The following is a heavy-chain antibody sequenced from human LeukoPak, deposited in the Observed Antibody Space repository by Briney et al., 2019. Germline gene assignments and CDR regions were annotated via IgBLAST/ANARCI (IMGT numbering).Heavy chain of an antibody. CDR3: ARGCCSGGSCYLFDY. CDR1: GGSFSGYY. J-gene: IGHJ4*02. D-gene: IGHD2-15*01. V-gene: IGHV4-34*01. Sequence: SETLSLTCAVYGGSFSGYYWSWIRQPPGKGLEWIGEINHSGSTNYNPSLKSRVTISVDTSKNQFSLKLSSVTAADTAVYYCARGCCSGGSCYLFDYWGQGTLVTVSS. CDR2: INHSGST.